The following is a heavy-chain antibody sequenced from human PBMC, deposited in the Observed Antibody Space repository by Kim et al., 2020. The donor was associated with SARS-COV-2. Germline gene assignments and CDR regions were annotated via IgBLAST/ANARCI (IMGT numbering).Heavy chain of an antibody. J-gene: IGHJ6*02. V-gene: IGHV3-21*01. CDR1: GFTFSSYN. CDR3: ARGNDYYYGMDV. CDR2: ISSSSSYI. Sequence: GGSLRLSCAASGFTFSSYNMNWVRLAPGKGLEWVSSISSSSSYIYYSDSLKGRFTISRDNAKNSLYLHMNSLRAEDTAVYYCARGNDYYYGMDVWGQGTTVTVSS.